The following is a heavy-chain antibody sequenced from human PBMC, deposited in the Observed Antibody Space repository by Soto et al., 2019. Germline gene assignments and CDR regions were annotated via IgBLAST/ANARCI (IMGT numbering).Heavy chain of an antibody. D-gene: IGHD6-25*01. CDR3: ARGAGEGQRQGDWFDP. CDR1: GFIFSNNG. V-gene: IGHV3-33*08. Sequence: QVQLVESGGGVVQPGRSLRLSCVGSGFIFSNNGMHWVRQTPGKGLEWVAFMSYDGSDTFYADSVKGRFTISRDNSKNMVYLEMKNLRVEDTAVYYCARGAGEGQRQGDWFDPWGQGTLVTVSP. CDR2: MSYDGSDT. J-gene: IGHJ5*02.